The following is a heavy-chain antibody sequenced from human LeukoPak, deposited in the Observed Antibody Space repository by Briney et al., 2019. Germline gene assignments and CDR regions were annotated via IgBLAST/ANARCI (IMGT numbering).Heavy chain of an antibody. V-gene: IGHV4-39*07. CDR1: GDSTSSSTYY. CDR2: IYDSGTT. Sequence: SETLSLTCTVSGDSTSSSTYYWDWIRQAPGKGLEWIGNIYDSGTTHYNPSLKSRVTISGDTSKNQFSLRLSSVTAADTAVYYCARDRSGSYSRYYYYGMDVWGQGTTVTVSS. J-gene: IGHJ6*02. CDR3: ARDRSGSYSRYYYYGMDV. D-gene: IGHD1-26*01.